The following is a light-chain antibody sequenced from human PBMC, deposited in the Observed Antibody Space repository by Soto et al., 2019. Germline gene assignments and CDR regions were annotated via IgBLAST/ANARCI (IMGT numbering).Light chain of an antibody. CDR3: NSYTSSSTLYV. V-gene: IGLV2-14*01. Sequence: QSVLTQPASVSGSPGQSITISCTGTSSDIGGYNYVSWYQQHPGKAPKLMLYEVSNRPSGVSNRFSGSKSGNTASLTITGLQAEDEADYYCNSYTSSSTLYVFGTGTKVTVL. CDR1: SSDIGGYNY. J-gene: IGLJ1*01. CDR2: EVS.